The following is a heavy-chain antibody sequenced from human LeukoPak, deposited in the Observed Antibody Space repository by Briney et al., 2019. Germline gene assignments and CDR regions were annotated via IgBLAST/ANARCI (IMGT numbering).Heavy chain of an antibody. J-gene: IGHJ5*02. CDR3: ASIYYYDSAPFDP. CDR1: GGSISSGSYY. D-gene: IGHD3-22*01. CDR2: VYSSGST. V-gene: IGHV4-61*02. Sequence: SETLSLTCTVSGGSISSGSYYWSWIRQPAGKGLAWIGRVYSSGSTNYNPSLKSRVTISVDTSKNQFSLKLSSVTAADTAVYYCASIYYYDSAPFDPWGQGTLVTVSS.